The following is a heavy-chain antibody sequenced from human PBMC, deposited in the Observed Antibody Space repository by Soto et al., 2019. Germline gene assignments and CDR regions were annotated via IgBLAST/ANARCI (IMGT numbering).Heavy chain of an antibody. CDR3: AKGRTIVATTSGCDY. V-gene: IGHV3-30*18. CDR1: GFTFSSYG. J-gene: IGHJ4*02. CDR2: ISYDGSNK. Sequence: QVQLVESGGGVVQPGRSLRLSCAASGFTFSSYGMHWVRQAPGKGLEWVAVISYDGSNKYYADSVKGRFTISRDNSKNTLYLQMNSLRAEDTAVYYCAKGRTIVATTSGCDYCGQGTLVTVSS. D-gene: IGHD5-12*01.